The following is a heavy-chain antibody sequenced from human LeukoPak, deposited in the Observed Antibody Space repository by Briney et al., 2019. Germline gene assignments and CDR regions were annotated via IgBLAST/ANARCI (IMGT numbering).Heavy chain of an antibody. CDR3: ARRSIAAAVDY. J-gene: IGHJ4*02. Sequence: SETLFLTCSVSGGSIAWRSDYGGWIRQPPGKGLEWIGSVYYTGITDYNPSLKSRATIFVDTSENKFSLNLTSVTAADTAVYYCARRSIAAAVDYWGRGTLVTVSS. CDR2: VYYTGIT. CDR1: GGSIAWRSDY. D-gene: IGHD6-13*01. V-gene: IGHV4-39*01.